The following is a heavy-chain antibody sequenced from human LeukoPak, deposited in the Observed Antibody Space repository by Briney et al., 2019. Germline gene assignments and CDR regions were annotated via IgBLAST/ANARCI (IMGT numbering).Heavy chain of an antibody. CDR3: ARAQLLGRYWFDP. CDR2: VNPNSGNT. Sequence: ASVKVSCKASGYTFTSYDINWVRQAPGQGLEWMGWVNPNSGNTGYAQKFQGRVTMTRNTSISTAYMELSSLRSEDTAVYYCARAQLLGRYWFDPWGQGTLVTVSS. V-gene: IGHV1-8*01. CDR1: GYTFTSYD. D-gene: IGHD2-2*01. J-gene: IGHJ5*02.